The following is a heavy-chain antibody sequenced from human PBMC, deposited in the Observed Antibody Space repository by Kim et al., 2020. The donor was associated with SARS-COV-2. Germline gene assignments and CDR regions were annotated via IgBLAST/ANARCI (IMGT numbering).Heavy chain of an antibody. Sequence: SETLSLTCAVYVGSFSGYYWSWIRQPPGKGLEWIGEINHSGSTHYNPSLKSRVTVSVDTSRNQFSLKLSSVTAAYTAVYYCARNRGKDYWGQGTLVTVSS. CDR2: INHSGST. J-gene: IGHJ4*02. D-gene: IGHD3-16*01. V-gene: IGHV4-34*01. CDR3: ARNRGKDY. CDR1: VGSFSGYY.